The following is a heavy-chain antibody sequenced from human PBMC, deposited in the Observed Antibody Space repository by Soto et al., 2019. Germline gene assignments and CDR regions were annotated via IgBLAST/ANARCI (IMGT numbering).Heavy chain of an antibody. CDR2: IYYSGST. D-gene: IGHD4-17*01. V-gene: IGHV4-59*01. J-gene: IGHJ4*02. CDR3: ARLSSTTVTTDY. Sequence: SETLSLTCTVSGGSISSYYWSWIRQPPGKGLEWIGYIYYSGSTNYNPSLKSRVTISVDTSKNQFSLKLSSVTAADTAVDYCARLSSTTVTTDYWGQGTLVTVSS. CDR1: GGSISSYY.